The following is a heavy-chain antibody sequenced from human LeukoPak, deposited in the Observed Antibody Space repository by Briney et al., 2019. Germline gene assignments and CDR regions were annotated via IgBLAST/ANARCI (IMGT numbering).Heavy chain of an antibody. CDR2: INHSGST. J-gene: IGHJ6*04. Sequence: SETLSLTCAVYGGSFSGYYWSWIRQPPGKRLQWIGKINHSGSTNYNPSLKSRVTISVDTSKNQFSLKLSSVTAADTAVYYCARRYGSGSYYYYYGMDVWGKGTTVTVSS. V-gene: IGHV4-34*01. CDR3: ARRYGSGSYYYYYGMDV. CDR1: GGSFSGYY. D-gene: IGHD3-10*01.